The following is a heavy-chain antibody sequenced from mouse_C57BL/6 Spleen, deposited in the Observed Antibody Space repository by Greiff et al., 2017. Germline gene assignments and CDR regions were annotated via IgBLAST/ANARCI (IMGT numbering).Heavy chain of an antibody. CDR3: ARAYDYDGVFDY. V-gene: IGHV1-26*01. J-gene: IGHJ2*01. Sequence: EVQLQQSGPELVKPGASVKISCKASGYTFTDYYMNWVKQSHGKSLEWIGDINPNNGGTSYNQKFKGKATLTVDKSSSTAYMELRSLTSEDSAVYYCARAYDYDGVFDYWGQGTTLTVSS. CDR2: INPNNGGT. D-gene: IGHD2-4*01. CDR1: GYTFTDYY.